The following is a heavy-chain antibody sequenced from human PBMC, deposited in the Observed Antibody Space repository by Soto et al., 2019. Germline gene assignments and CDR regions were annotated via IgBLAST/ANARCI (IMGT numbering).Heavy chain of an antibody. CDR3: AHSYYDSSPFGY. J-gene: IGHJ4*02. CDR2: IYWDDDK. D-gene: IGHD3-22*01. CDR1: GFSLSTTGVG. Sequence: QITLKESGPPLVKPTQTLTLTCTFSGFSLSTTGVGVGWIRQPPGKALEWLALIYWDDDKRSSPSLKGRVTLNKDTSKNQVVLTMTDMDPVDTATYYCAHSYYDSSPFGYWGQGTLVTDS. V-gene: IGHV2-5*02.